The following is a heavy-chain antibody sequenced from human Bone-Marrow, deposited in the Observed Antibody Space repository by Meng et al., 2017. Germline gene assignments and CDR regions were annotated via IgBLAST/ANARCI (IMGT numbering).Heavy chain of an antibody. J-gene: IGHJ4*02. V-gene: IGHV4-31*03. CDR1: GGSISSGGSY. D-gene: IGHD1-7*01. CDR2: IYYSGST. Sequence: QVQLQESGPGLVKPSQTLALTCTVSGGSISSGGSYWSWIRQHPGKGLEWIGYIYYSGSTYYNPSLKSRVTISVDTSKNQFYLSLFSVTAADTAVYYCGRDQGRELINRWGQGTLVTVSS. CDR3: GRDQGRELINR.